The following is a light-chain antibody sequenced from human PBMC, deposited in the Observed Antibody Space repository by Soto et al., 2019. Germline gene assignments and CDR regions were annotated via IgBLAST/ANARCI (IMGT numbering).Light chain of an antibody. Sequence: DIQLTQSPSFLSASVGDRVTITCWASQGIRDFLAWYQQKPGKAPKLLIYAASTLQAGVPTRYSGFAPGTEFTLTISNLQPADSATYYCQQFNVYPLTFGGGTKVEIK. V-gene: IGKV1-9*01. CDR3: QQFNVYPLT. CDR1: QGIRDF. J-gene: IGKJ4*01. CDR2: AAS.